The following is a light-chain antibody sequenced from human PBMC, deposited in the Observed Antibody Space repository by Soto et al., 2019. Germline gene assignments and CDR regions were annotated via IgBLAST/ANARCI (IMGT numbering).Light chain of an antibody. CDR3: AAWDASLNIWL. V-gene: IGLV1-47*01. J-gene: IGLJ3*02. CDR1: RPNVGNND. CDR2: RNN. Sequence: QSVLTQPPSTSGTPGQRVTVSCSGIRPNVGNNDVYWYQQFPGTAPKLLIYRNNQRPSGVPDRFSGSKSGTSASLAISGLRSEDEADYYCAAWDASLNIWLFGGGTKLTVL.